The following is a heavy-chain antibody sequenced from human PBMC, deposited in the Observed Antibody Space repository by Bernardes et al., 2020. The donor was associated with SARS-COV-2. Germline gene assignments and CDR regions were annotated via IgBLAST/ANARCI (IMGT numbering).Heavy chain of an antibody. CDR1: GFTFSNYC. V-gene: IGHV3-74*01. Sequence: GGSLRLSCAASGFTFSNYCMHWVRQPPGKGLVWVSRIYSGGSDTTYADSVKGRFTISRDNANNILYLQMNSLRAEDTAVYYCARSNNYGPDYWGQGTLVTVSS. CDR2: IYSGGSDT. CDR3: ARSNNYGPDY. J-gene: IGHJ4*02. D-gene: IGHD5-18*01.